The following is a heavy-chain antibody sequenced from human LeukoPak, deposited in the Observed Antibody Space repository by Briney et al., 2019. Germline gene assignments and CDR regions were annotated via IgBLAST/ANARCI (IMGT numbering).Heavy chain of an antibody. CDR1: GYTFTSSG. CDR2: ISTYNGYS. CDR3: AKNSSGAYSDY. D-gene: IGHD6-19*01. V-gene: IGHV1-18*01. Sequence: ASVKVSCKTSGYTFTSSGITWLRQAPGQRLQCLGWISTYNGYSNYAQNLQGRVTMTADTSTSTAYMELSSLRSDDTAVYYCAKNSSGAYSDYWGQGTLVTVSS. J-gene: IGHJ4*02.